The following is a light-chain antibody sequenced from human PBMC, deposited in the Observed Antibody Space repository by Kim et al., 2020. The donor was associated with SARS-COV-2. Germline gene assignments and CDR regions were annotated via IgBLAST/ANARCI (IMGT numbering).Light chain of an antibody. CDR2: GKN. V-gene: IGLV3-19*01. CDR1: SLRNYF. CDR3: NSRDSSGNQWV. J-gene: IGLJ3*02. Sequence: ALGKTVRITCQGDSLRNYFASWYQQKPGQAPILVFYGKNNRHSGIPDRFSGSSSGNTASLTITGAQAEDEADYYCNSRDSSGNQWVFGGGTKLTVL.